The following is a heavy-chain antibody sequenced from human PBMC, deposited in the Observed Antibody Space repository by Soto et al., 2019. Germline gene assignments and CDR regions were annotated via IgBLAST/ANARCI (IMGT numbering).Heavy chain of an antibody. V-gene: IGHV3-21*01. Sequence: APVKGLEWVSSISSSSSYIYYADSVKGRFTISRDNAKNSLYLQMNSLRAEDTAVYYCARDLADIVLVPAADAGWFDPWGQGTLVTVSS. CDR2: ISSSSSYI. J-gene: IGHJ5*02. D-gene: IGHD2-2*01. CDR3: ARDLADIVLVPAADAGWFDP.